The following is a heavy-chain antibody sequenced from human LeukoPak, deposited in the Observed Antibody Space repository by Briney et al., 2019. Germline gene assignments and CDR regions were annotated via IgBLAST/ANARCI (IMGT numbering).Heavy chain of an antibody. Sequence: GRSLRLSCAASAFTFSSYAMHWVRQAPGKGLEWVAVISYGGSNKYYADSVKGRFTISRDNSKNTLYLQMNSLRAEDTAVYYCARDWLRGSYYYYGMDVWGQGTTVTVSS. CDR3: ARDWLRGSYYYYGMDV. CDR2: ISYGGSNK. D-gene: IGHD5-12*01. V-gene: IGHV3-30*04. CDR1: AFTFSSYA. J-gene: IGHJ6*02.